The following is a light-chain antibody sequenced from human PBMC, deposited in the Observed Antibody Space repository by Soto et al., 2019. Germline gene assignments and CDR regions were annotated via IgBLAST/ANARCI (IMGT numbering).Light chain of an antibody. V-gene: IGKV3-20*01. CDR3: HHNSMSPTFT. Sequence: EVVLTQSPGTLSLSAGERATISCRASKSVANNHLAWYQQRPGQAPRLLIYAASTRAAGIRVRFSGIGSETDISPTISRLEPEDFKVFFCHHNSMSPTFTVGRDTIMD. CDR1: KSVANNH. J-gene: IGKJ3*01. CDR2: AAS.